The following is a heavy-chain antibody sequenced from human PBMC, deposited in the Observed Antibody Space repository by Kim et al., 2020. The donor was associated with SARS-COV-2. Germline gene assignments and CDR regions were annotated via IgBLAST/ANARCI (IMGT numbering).Heavy chain of an antibody. J-gene: IGHJ3*02. V-gene: IGHV7-4-1*02. CDR3: ARGSDIVARFDI. D-gene: IGHD5-12*01. Sequence: TYAKGFTGRFVFSLDTSVSTEYLQISSLKAEDTAVYYCARGSDIVARFDIWGQGTMVTVSS.